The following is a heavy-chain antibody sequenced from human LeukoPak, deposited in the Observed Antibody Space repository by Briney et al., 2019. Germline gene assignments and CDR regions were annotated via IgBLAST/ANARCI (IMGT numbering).Heavy chain of an antibody. CDR1: GFTFSSYS. Sequence: GGSLRLSCAASGFTFSSYSMNWVRQAPGKGLEWVSYISSSSSTIYYADSVKGRFTISRDNSKNTLYLQMNSLRAEDTAVYYCARDSPYDLDYYDSSGYYYSFDYWGQGTLVTVSS. V-gene: IGHV3-48*01. CDR2: ISSSSSTI. D-gene: IGHD3-22*01. CDR3: ARDSPYDLDYYDSSGYYYSFDY. J-gene: IGHJ4*02.